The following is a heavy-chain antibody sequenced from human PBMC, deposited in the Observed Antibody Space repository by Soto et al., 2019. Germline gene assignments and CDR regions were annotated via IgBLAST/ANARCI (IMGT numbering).Heavy chain of an antibody. CDR2: IYYSGST. J-gene: IGHJ4*02. CDR1: GGSISSYY. Sequence: SETLSLTCTVSGGSISSYYWSWIRQPPGKGLEWIGYIYYSGSTNYNPSLKSRVTISVDTSKNQFSLKLSSVTAADTAVYYCARELNGHYFDYWGQGTLVTVSS. CDR3: ARELNGHYFDY. D-gene: IGHD2-8*01. V-gene: IGHV4-59*01.